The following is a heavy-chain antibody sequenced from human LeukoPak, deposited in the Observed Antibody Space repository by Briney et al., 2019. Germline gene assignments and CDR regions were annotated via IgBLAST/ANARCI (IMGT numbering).Heavy chain of an antibody. V-gene: IGHV5-51*01. Sequence: GESLKISCKGSGYSFTSYWIGWVRQMPGKGLEWMGIIYPGDSDTRYSPSFQGQVTISADKSISTAYLQWSSLKASDTAMYYCARLGGYCSGGSCYTTIEYFQHWGQGTLVTVSS. CDR1: GYSFTSYW. CDR2: IYPGDSDT. J-gene: IGHJ1*01. CDR3: ARLGGYCSGGSCYTTIEYFQH. D-gene: IGHD2-15*01.